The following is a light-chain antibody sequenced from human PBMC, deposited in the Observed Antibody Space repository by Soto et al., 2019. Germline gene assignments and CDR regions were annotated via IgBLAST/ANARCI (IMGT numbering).Light chain of an antibody. CDR2: GAS. CDR3: QQYSNWPFT. J-gene: IGKJ3*01. V-gene: IGKV3-15*01. Sequence: EIVLTQSPATLSVSPGETATLSCRASQSVGNNFAWYQQEPGQPPRLLIYGASTRATGHSVRFSGSGSGTEFTLTINNLKSEDFVFYYCQQYSNWPFTFGPGTKLDFK. CDR1: QSVGNN.